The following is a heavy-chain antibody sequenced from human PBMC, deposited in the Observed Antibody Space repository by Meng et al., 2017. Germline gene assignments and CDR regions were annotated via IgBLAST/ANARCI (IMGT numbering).Heavy chain of an antibody. Sequence: QGQLVQSGAEWKKPGASVKVSCKASGNTFTSYDINWVRKATGQGLEWMGWMNPNSGNTGYAQKFQGRVTMTRNTSISTAYMELSSLRSEDTAVYYCARGRNFYGEEGDFDYWGQGTLVTVSS. CDR3: ARGRNFYGEEGDFDY. V-gene: IGHV1-8*01. CDR2: MNPNSGNT. D-gene: IGHD4-17*01. J-gene: IGHJ4*02. CDR1: GNTFTSYD.